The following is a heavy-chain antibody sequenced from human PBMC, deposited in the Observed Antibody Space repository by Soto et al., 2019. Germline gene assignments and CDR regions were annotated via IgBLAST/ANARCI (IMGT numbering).Heavy chain of an antibody. CDR1: GFTFSSYG. CDR3: AKDGDAAAAGYYFDY. J-gene: IGHJ4*02. D-gene: IGHD6-13*01. V-gene: IGHV3-30*18. CDR2: ISYNGNDK. Sequence: LRLSCAASGFTFSSYGMHWVRQAPGKGLEWVAVISYNGNDKYHADSVKGRFTVSRDNSKNTLYLQMNSLRPEDTAVYHCAKDGDAAAAGYYFDYWGQGTLVTVSS.